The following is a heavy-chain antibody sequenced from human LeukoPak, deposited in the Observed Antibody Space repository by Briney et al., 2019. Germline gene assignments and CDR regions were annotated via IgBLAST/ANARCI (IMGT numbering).Heavy chain of an antibody. Sequence: GASVKVSCKASGGTFSSYAISWVRQAPGQGLEWMGRIIPILGIANYAQKFQGRVTITADKSTSTAYMELSSLRSEDTAVYYCAREDEEDTATPYYFDYWGQGTLVTVSS. J-gene: IGHJ4*02. D-gene: IGHD5-18*01. V-gene: IGHV1-69*04. CDR3: AREDEEDTATPYYFDY. CDR1: GGTFSSYA. CDR2: IIPILGIA.